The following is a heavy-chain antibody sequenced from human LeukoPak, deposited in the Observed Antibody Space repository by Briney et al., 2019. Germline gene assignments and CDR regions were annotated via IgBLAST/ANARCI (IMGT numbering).Heavy chain of an antibody. CDR3: AKFEGATIPGWFNDY. V-gene: IGHV3-23*05. CDR2: IDKTTYPT. CDR1: EFIFSDYA. Sequence: GGSLRLSRAASEFIFSDYAMGWVRQAPGKGLEWVSTIDKTTYPTFYADSVKGRFTISRDNSKNTLYLQMNSLRTEDTAVYFCAKFEGATIPGWFNDYWGQGILVTVSS. D-gene: IGHD6-19*01. J-gene: IGHJ4*02.